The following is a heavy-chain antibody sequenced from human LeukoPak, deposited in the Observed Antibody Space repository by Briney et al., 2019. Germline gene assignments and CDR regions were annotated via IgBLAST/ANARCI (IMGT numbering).Heavy chain of an antibody. D-gene: IGHD4-23*01. J-gene: IGHJ4*02. Sequence: PSGTLSLTCAVSGGSISSSNWWRWVRQPPGKGLEWIGEINHSGRTNHNPSLKSRVTISADTSKNQLSLKLSSVTAADTAVYYCARGLRRGGTKYYFDYWGQGTLVTVSS. V-gene: IGHV4-4*02. CDR2: INHSGRT. CDR3: ARGLRRGGTKYYFDY. CDR1: GGSISSSNW.